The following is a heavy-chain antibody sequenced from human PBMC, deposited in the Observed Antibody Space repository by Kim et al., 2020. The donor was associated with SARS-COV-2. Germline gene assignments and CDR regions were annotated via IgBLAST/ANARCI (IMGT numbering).Heavy chain of an antibody. J-gene: IGHJ6*02. CDR2: IGTAGDT. Sequence: GGSLRLSCAASGFTFSSYDMHWVRQATGKGLEWVSAIGTAGDTYYPGSVKGRFTISRENAKNSLYLQMNSLRAGDTAVYYCARSKPSYGALASYYYGMDVWGQGTTVTVSS. D-gene: IGHD4-17*01. CDR1: GFTFSSYD. V-gene: IGHV3-13*01. CDR3: ARSKPSYGALASYYYGMDV.